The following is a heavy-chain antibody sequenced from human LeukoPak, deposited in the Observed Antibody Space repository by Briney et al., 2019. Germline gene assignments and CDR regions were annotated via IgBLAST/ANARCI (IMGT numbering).Heavy chain of an antibody. D-gene: IGHD5-24*01. CDR3: GRQTWPGPFDI. CDR2: IIPIFGTA. V-gene: IGHV1-69*05. CDR1: GGTFSSYA. J-gene: IGHJ3*02. Sequence: GASVKLSCKASGGTFSSYAISWVRQAPGQGLEWMGGIIPIFGTANYAQKFQGRVTITTDESTSTAYMELSSLRSEDTAVYYCGRQTWPGPFDIWGQGTMVTVSS.